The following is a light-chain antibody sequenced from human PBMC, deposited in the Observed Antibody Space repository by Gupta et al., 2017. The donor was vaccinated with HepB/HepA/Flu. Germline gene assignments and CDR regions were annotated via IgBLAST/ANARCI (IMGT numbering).Light chain of an antibody. CDR3: AAWDDSLTTWEV. CDR2: RND. Sequence: QSVLTQPPAVSGTPGRRVTLSRSGSRSNNGLNYVYWYQQIPGGAPHLLIYRNDQRPSGVPERFSGSKSGTSASLAINGLRSEDEAAYYCAAWDDSLTTWEVFGGGTKVTVL. CDR1: RSNNGLNY. J-gene: IGLJ2*01. V-gene: IGLV1-47*01.